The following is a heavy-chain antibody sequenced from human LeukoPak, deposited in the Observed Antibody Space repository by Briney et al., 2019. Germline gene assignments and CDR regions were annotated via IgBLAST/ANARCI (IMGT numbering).Heavy chain of an antibody. CDR1: GGSFSGYY. D-gene: IGHD3-10*01. Sequence: PSETLSLTCAVYGGSFSGYYWSWIRQPPGKGLEWIGEINHSGSTNYNPSLKSRVTISVDTSKNQFSLKLSSVTAADTAVYYCASVFGFGEPKGKYYFDYWGQGTLVTVSS. CDR3: ASVFGFGEPKGKYYFDY. V-gene: IGHV4-34*01. CDR2: INHSGST. J-gene: IGHJ4*02.